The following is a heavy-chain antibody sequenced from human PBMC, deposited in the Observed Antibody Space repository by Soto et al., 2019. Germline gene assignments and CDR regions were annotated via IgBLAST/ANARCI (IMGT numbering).Heavy chain of an antibody. Sequence: ASVKVSWKTSGYSFTDYKLHWVRQAPGQGLEWMGWVDPNGGGSNSAQKFQGSVTMTWDTSITTAYLDLTRLTTNDTATYFCATWVDYGDPEVFDFRGQGTLVTVSS. V-gene: IGHV1-2*04. CDR3: ATWVDYGDPEVFDF. CDR1: GYSFTDYK. J-gene: IGHJ4*02. CDR2: VDPNGGGS. D-gene: IGHD4-17*01.